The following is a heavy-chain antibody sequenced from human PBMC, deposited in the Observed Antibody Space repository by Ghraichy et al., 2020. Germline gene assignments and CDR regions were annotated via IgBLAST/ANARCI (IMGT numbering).Heavy chain of an antibody. V-gene: IGHV3-53*01. D-gene: IGHD6-19*01. CDR3: ASGWPFDF. CDR1: GFNISDNY. J-gene: IGHJ4*02. Sequence: GGSLRLSCVASGFNISDNYMNWVRQAPGKGLEWVSVIYDSGNTDYAASAKGQFTISRDISKNTVYLQMNSLRGEDTARYYCASGWPFDFWGQGTLVTVSS. CDR2: IYDSGNT.